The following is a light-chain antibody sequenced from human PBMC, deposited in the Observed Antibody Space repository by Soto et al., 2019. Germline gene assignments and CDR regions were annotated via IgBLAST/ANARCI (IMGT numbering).Light chain of an antibody. V-gene: IGKV3-11*01. J-gene: IGKJ3*01. Sequence: EIVLTQSPATLSLSPGERATLSCRASQSVSSYLAWYQQKHGQAPRLLIYDASNRATGIPARFSGSGSGTDFTLTISSLEPEDFAVYYCQQRSNWHPFTFIPGTKVDIK. CDR2: DAS. CDR3: QQRSNWHPFT. CDR1: QSVSSY.